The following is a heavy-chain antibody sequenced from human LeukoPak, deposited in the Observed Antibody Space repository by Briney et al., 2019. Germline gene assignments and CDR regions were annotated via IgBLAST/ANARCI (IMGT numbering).Heavy chain of an antibody. CDR3: AKDTSIGRYCTNGVCSPFDY. Sequence: GGSLRLSCAASGFTFSSYAMSWVRRAPGKGLEWVSASSDSGGSTCDADSVTSRYTISRDNSKNTLYLQMNSLRAEDTAVYYCAKDTSIGRYCTNGVCSPFDYWGQGTLVTVSS. J-gene: IGHJ4*02. D-gene: IGHD2-8*01. CDR2: SSDSGGST. CDR1: GFTFSSYA. V-gene: IGHV3-23*01.